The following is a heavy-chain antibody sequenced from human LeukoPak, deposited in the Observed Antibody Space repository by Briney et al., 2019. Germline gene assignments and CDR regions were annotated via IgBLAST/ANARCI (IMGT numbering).Heavy chain of an antibody. CDR1: GYTFTGYY. Sequence: ASVKVSCKASGYTFTGYYMHWVRQAPGQGLEWMGWINPNSGGTNYAQKFQGRVTMTRDTSISTAYMELSRLRSDDTAVYYCARGVRARDTIFGVVTTGGYYYYYMDVWGKGTTVTVSS. CDR3: ARGVRARDTIFGVVTTGGYYYYYMDV. J-gene: IGHJ6*03. V-gene: IGHV1-2*02. D-gene: IGHD3-3*01. CDR2: INPNSGGT.